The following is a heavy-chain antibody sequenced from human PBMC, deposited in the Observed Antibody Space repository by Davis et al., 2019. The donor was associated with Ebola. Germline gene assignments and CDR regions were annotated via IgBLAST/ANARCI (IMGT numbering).Heavy chain of an antibody. Sequence: MPSETLSLTCTVSAASISSHYWTWIRQPPGKGLEWIGHLYYSGYTSYNRSLMSRVTMSLDTSKNQFSLRVASVTAADTAGYYCARDLLGDFVRWFDPWGQGTLVTVSS. CDR3: ARDLLGDFVRWFDP. CDR2: LYYSGYT. J-gene: IGHJ5*02. CDR1: AASISSHY. V-gene: IGHV4-59*11. D-gene: IGHD4-17*01.